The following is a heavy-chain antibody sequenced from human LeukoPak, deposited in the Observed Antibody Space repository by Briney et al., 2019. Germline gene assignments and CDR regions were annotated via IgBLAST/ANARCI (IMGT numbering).Heavy chain of an antibody. D-gene: IGHD6-6*01. V-gene: IGHV4-59*01. J-gene: IGHJ2*01. Sequence: PSETLSLTCTVSGGSISNYYWSWIRQPPGMGLEWIGNIYYSGSTIYNPSLKSRVTISVETSKNQFSLKLSSVTAADTAVYYCARRTDSGSWYFDLWGRGTLVTVSS. CDR3: ARRTDSGSWYFDL. CDR2: IYYSGST. CDR1: GGSISNYY.